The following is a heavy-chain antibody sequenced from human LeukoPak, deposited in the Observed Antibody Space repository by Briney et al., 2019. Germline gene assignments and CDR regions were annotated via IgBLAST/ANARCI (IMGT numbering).Heavy chain of an antibody. CDR1: GYTFTGCY. Sequence: ASVKVSCKASGYTFTGCYMHWVRQAPGQGLEWMGWINPNSGGIHYAQKFQGRVTMTRDTSISTAYMELSSLRSDDTALYYCASGSSLDGSSGWPTHYYWGQGALVTVSS. CDR2: INPNSGGI. D-gene: IGHD6-19*01. CDR3: ASGSSLDGSSGWPTHYY. J-gene: IGHJ4*02. V-gene: IGHV1-2*02.